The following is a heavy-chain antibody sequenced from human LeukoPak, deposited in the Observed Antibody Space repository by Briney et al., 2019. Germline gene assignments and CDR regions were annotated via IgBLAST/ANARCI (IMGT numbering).Heavy chain of an antibody. V-gene: IGHV4-34*01. CDR3: ARTRGGTRYSSSPPCDY. J-gene: IGHJ4*02. CDR2: INHSGST. Sequence: SETLSLTSGVYGGSFSGYYWSWIRQPPGKGLEWIGEINHSGSTNYNPSLKSQVTISVDTSKKQFSLKLSSVTAADTAVYYCARTRGGTRYSSSPPCDYWGQGTLVTVSS. D-gene: IGHD6-13*01. CDR1: GGSFSGYY.